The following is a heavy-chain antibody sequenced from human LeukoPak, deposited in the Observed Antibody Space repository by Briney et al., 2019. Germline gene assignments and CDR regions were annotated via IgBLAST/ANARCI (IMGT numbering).Heavy chain of an antibody. CDR1: GGTFSSYA. Sequence: ASVKVPCRASGGTFSSYAISWVRQAPGQGLEWLGGIIPIFGTANYAQKFQGRVTITADESTSTAYMELSSLRSEDTAVYYCARGSIRSNYGMDVWGQGTTVTVSS. CDR3: ARGSIRSNYGMDV. V-gene: IGHV1-69*13. CDR2: IIPIFGTA. J-gene: IGHJ6*02.